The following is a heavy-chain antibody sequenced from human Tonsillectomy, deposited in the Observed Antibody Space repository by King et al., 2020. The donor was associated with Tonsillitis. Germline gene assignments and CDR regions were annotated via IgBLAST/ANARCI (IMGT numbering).Heavy chain of an antibody. CDR1: GFTFSDYY. J-gene: IGHJ5*02. D-gene: IGHD2-15*01. CDR3: ARVFGDCTGGSCYFDP. CDR2: ISTSGTYT. V-gene: IGHV3-11*05. Sequence: QVQLVESGGGLVKPGGSLRLSCEASGFTFSDYYMNWIRQAPGKGLEWVSYISTSGTYTNYADSVRSRFTISRDNAKNSLYLQMNSLRAEDTAMYYCARVFGDCTGGSCYFDPWGQGTLVTVSS.